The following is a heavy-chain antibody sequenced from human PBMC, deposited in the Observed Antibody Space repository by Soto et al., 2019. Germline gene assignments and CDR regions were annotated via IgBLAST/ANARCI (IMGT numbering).Heavy chain of an antibody. CDR2: MFYSGLT. V-gene: IGHV4-39*01. J-gene: IGHJ6*02. CDR3: APLSVSLSGPYGIHV. Sequence: ETLSLTCSVSGYSVSSSDYYWAWIREPPGKGLEWIGSMFYSGLTYYNPSLKSRVTLSVDTSKNQFSVRLNSVTAADTAVYYCAPLSVSLSGPYGIHVWGQGTTVTVSS. D-gene: IGHD2-15*01. CDR1: GYSVSSSDYY.